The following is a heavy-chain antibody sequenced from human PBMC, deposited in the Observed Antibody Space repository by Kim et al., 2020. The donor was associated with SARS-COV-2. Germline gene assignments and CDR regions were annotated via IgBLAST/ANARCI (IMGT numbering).Heavy chain of an antibody. V-gene: IGHV4-31*02. Sequence: SRVTRSVDTSKNQFSLKLSSVTAADTAVYYCARDRDCGGDCYTGDNWFDPWGQGTLVTVSS. D-gene: IGHD2-21*02. J-gene: IGHJ5*02. CDR3: ARDRDCGGDCYTGDNWFDP.